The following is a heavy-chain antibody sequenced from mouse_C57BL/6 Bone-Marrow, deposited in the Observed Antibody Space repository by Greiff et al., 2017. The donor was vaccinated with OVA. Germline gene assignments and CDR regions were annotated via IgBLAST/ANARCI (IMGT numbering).Heavy chain of an antibody. CDR1: GYTFTSYW. CDR3: AREGVRGMDY. D-gene: IGHD2-14*01. Sequence: VQLQQPGAELVMPGASVKLSCKASGYTFTSYWMHWVKQRPGQGLEWIGEIDPSDSYTNYNQKFKGKSTLTVDKSSSTAYMQLSSLTSEDSAVYYCAREGVRGMDYWGQGTSVTVSS. CDR2: IDPSDSYT. V-gene: IGHV1-69*01. J-gene: IGHJ4*01.